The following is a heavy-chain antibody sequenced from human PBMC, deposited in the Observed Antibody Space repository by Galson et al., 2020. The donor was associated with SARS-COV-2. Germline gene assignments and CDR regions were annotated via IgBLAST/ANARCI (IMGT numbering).Heavy chain of an antibody. D-gene: IGHD1-26*01. CDR1: GYSFTSYW. Sequence: GESLKISCKGSGYSFTSYWIGWVRQMPGKGLEWMGIIYPGDSDTRYSPSFQGQVTISADKSISTAYLQWSSLKASDTAMYYCARRQWELLGYYGMDVWGQGTTVTVSS. CDR3: ARRQWELLGYYGMDV. V-gene: IGHV5-51*01. J-gene: IGHJ6*02. CDR2: IYPGDSDT.